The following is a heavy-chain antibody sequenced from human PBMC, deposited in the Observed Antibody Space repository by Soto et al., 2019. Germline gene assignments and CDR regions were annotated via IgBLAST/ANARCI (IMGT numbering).Heavy chain of an antibody. D-gene: IGHD3-3*01. Sequence: GGSLRLSCAASGFTFSSYGMHWVRQAPGKGLEWVAVISYDGSNKYYADSVKGRFTISRDNSKNTLYLQMNSLRAEDTAVYYCAKDGASYYDFWSGYYAPYYYYYGMDVWGQGTTVTVSS. J-gene: IGHJ6*02. CDR2: ISYDGSNK. CDR1: GFTFSSYG. V-gene: IGHV3-30*18. CDR3: AKDGASYYDFWSGYYAPYYYYYGMDV.